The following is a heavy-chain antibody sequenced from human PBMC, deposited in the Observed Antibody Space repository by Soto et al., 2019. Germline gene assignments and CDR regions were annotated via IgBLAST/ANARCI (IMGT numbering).Heavy chain of an antibody. V-gene: IGHV3-33*01. CDR3: ARTAAAGTHLSDY. CDR1: GFTFSSYG. J-gene: IGHJ4*02. CDR2: IWYDGSNK. Sequence: PGGSLRLSCAASGFTFSSYGMHWVRQAPGKGLEWVAVIWYDGSNKYYADSVKGRFTISRDNSKNTLYLQMNSLRAEDTAVYYCARTAAAGTHLSDYWGQGTLVTVSS. D-gene: IGHD6-13*01.